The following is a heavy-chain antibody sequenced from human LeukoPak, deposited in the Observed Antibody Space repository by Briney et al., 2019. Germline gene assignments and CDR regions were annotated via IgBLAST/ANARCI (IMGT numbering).Heavy chain of an antibody. J-gene: IGHJ4*02. Sequence: GGSLRLSCAASGFTFSDNYMSWVRQAPGKGLEWVSVIYSGGSTYYADSVKGRFTISRDNSKNTLYLQMNSLRAEDTAVYYCASSVWTSDYWGQGTLVTVSS. V-gene: IGHV3-66*01. CDR2: IYSGGST. CDR3: ASSVWTSDY. CDR1: GFTFSDNY. D-gene: IGHD3-16*01.